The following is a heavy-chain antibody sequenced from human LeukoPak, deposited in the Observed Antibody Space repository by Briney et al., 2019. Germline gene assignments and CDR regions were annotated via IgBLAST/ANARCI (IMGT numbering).Heavy chain of an antibody. CDR2: IYTSGGT. CDR1: GDSISSYY. D-gene: IGHD2-2*01. J-gene: IGHJ2*01. Sequence: SETLSLTCTVSGDSISSYYWSWIRQPPGKGLEWIGYIYTSGGTNYIPSLKGRVTISIDTSKNQFSLKLSSVTAADSAVYYCARRVPAAAYYWYFDLWGRGTLVTVSS. V-gene: IGHV4-4*09. CDR3: ARRVPAAAYYWYFDL.